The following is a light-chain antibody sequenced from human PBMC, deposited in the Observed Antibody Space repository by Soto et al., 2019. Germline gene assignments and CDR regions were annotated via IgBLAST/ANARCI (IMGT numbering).Light chain of an antibody. CDR1: QSVSSN. J-gene: IGKJ4*01. Sequence: EILMTQSPATLSVSPGGRATLSCRASQSVSSNLAWYQQKPGQAPRLLIYGASTRATGFPARFSGSGSGTEFTLTISSLPSEDFEVYYCQQYKNSPLTFGGGTKVDIK. V-gene: IGKV3-15*01. CDR2: GAS. CDR3: QQYKNSPLT.